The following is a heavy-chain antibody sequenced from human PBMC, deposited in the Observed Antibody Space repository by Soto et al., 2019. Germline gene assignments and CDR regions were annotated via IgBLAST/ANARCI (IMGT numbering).Heavy chain of an antibody. Sequence: QVQLVQSGAEVKKPGSSVKVSCKASGGTFSSYAISWVRQAPGQGLEWMGGIIPNFGTANYAQKFQGRVTITADESTSTAYMELSSVRSEDTAVYYGAGEVVQAAPHYYYYDMDVWGQGTTVTVSS. V-gene: IGHV1-69*01. CDR1: GGTFSSYA. CDR2: IIPNFGTA. J-gene: IGHJ6*02. D-gene: IGHD2-2*01. CDR3: AGEVVQAAPHYYYYDMDV.